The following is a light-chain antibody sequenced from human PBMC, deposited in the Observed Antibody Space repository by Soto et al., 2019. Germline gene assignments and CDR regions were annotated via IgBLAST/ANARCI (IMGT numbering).Light chain of an antibody. CDR3: LQYNDYPYT. V-gene: IGKV1-17*01. Sequence: DIQMTQSPPSLSASVGDRVTSTCRANQDIRNYLGWYQQNPGKAPKRLIYAASSLQSGVPSRFSGSGSGTEFTLTISSLQPEDFATYFCLQYNDYPYTFGQGTKLEF. CDR1: QDIRNY. CDR2: AAS. J-gene: IGKJ2*01.